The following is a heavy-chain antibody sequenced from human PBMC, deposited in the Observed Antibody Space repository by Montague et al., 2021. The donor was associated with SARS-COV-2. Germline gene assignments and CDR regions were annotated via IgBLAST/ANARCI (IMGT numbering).Heavy chain of an antibody. CDR1: GGSISSSTYY. D-gene: IGHD6-19*01. Sequence: SETLSLTCTVSGGSISSSTYYWAWLRQPPGKGLEWFGSIYYRGSTYSNPSLKSRVFISVDTSQKQLSLTLTSVTAADTAVYYCAAQEDPSDWVSGSFDFWGQGTLVSVSS. CDR2: IYYRGST. V-gene: IGHV4-39*01. J-gene: IGHJ4*02. CDR3: AAQEDPSDWVSGSFDF.